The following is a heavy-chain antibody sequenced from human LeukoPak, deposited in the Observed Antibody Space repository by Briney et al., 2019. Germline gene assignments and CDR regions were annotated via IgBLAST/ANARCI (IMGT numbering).Heavy chain of an antibody. V-gene: IGHV1-69*13. D-gene: IGHD4-23*01. J-gene: IGHJ4*02. CDR3: ARDGRWSRYGVHPPYYFDY. CDR2: IIPIFGTA. CDR1: GYTFTSYY. Sequence: GASVKVSCKASGYTFTSYYMHWVRQAPGQGLEWMGGIIPIFGTANYAQKFQGRVTITADESTSTAYMELSSLRSEDTAVYYCARDGRWSRYGVHPPYYFDYWGQGTLVTVSS.